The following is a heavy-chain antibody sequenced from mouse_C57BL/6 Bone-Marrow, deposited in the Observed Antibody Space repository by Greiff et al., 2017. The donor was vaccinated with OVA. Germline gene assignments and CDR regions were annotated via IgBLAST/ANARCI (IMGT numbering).Heavy chain of an antibody. J-gene: IGHJ4*01. Sequence: EVKLVESGAELVKPGASVKLSCTASGFNIKDYYMHWVKQRTEQGLEWIGRLDPEDGETKYAPKFQGKATITADTSSNTAYLQLSSLTSEDTAVYYCALITTVPYYAMDYWGQGTSVTVSS. V-gene: IGHV14-2*01. CDR3: ALITTVPYYAMDY. D-gene: IGHD1-1*01. CDR2: LDPEDGET. CDR1: GFNIKDYY.